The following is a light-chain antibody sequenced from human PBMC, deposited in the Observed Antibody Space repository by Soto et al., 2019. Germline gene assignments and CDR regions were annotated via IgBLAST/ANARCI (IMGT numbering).Light chain of an antibody. Sequence: EIVLTQSPGTLSLSPGDRATLSCRASQTVASTYLAWYQHKPGQPPRLLIYGSSTKATGIPDRFSSSGSATDFILTISRVEPEDFAVYYCHQSDSSPYTFGQGTKLEIK. V-gene: IGKV3-20*01. CDR3: HQSDSSPYT. CDR1: QTVASTY. CDR2: GSS. J-gene: IGKJ2*01.